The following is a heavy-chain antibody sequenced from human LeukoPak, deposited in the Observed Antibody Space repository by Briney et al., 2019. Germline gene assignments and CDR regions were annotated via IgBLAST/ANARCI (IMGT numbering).Heavy chain of an antibody. CDR2: IYYSGST. Sequence: SETLSLTCTVSGGSISSYYWSWIRQPPGKGLEWIGYIYYSGSTNYSPSLKSRVTISVDTSKSQFSLKLNSVTAADTAVYYCARHRSGYSYAFDFDYWGQGTLVTVSS. CDR1: GGSISSYY. V-gene: IGHV4-59*08. CDR3: ARHRSGYSYAFDFDY. J-gene: IGHJ4*02. D-gene: IGHD5-18*01.